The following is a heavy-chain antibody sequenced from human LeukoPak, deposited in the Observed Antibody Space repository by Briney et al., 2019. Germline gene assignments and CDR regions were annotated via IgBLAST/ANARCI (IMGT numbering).Heavy chain of an antibody. J-gene: IGHJ4*02. CDR2: VYPGDSDT. CDR1: GYSFTSYW. D-gene: IGHD5-18*01. Sequence: LGESLKISCKGSGYSFTSYWNGWGRPMPGKGLEWMGIVYPGDSDTKYSPSFQGQVTISADKSISTSFLQWNSLKASDTAMYYCARHDSTLVTNYWGQGTLVTVSS. V-gene: IGHV5-51*01. CDR3: ARHDSTLVTNY.